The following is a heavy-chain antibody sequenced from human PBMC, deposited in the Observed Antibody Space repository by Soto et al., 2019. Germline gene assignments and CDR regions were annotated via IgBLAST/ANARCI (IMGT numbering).Heavy chain of an antibody. CDR1: GGSISSYY. J-gene: IGHJ4*02. D-gene: IGHD3-9*01. CDR3: ARGSYDILTAYYPGPSDY. Sequence: QVQLQESGPGLVKPSETLSLTCTVSGGSISSYYWSWIRQPPGKGLEWIGCMYYSGSTNYNPSLKRRVFIPGDTSKNQFSLKLSSVPAAYTAVYYCARGSYDILTAYYPGPSDYWAQGTLVTVSS. V-gene: IGHV4-59*01. CDR2: MYYSGST.